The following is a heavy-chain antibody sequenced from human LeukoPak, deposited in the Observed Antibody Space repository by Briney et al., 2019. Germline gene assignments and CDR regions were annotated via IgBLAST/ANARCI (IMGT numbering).Heavy chain of an antibody. CDR3: ARRRRLGCSSTSCEWDY. CDR1: GYSFTSYW. J-gene: IGHJ4*02. D-gene: IGHD2-2*01. V-gene: IGHV5-51*01. Sequence: GESLKISCKGSGYSFTSYWIGWVRQMPGKGLEWMGIIYPGDSDTRYSPSFQGQVTISADKSISTAYLQWSSLKASDTAMYYCARRRRLGCSSTSCEWDYWGQGTLVTVSS. CDR2: IYPGDSDT.